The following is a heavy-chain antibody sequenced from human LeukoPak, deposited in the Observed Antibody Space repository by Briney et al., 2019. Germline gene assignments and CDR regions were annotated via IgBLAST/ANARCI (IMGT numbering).Heavy chain of an antibody. V-gene: IGHV1-3*01. Sequence: ASVKVSCKASGYTFTSYAMHWVRQAPGQRLEWMGWINAGNGNTKYSQKFQGRVTITRDTSASTAYMELSSLRSEDTAVYYCARQRSPTPRTLSFHPLPGGGWFDPWGQGTLVTVSS. D-gene: IGHD3-16*01. CDR1: GYTFTSYA. CDR3: ARQRSPTPRTLSFHPLPGGGWFDP. CDR2: INAGNGNT. J-gene: IGHJ5*02.